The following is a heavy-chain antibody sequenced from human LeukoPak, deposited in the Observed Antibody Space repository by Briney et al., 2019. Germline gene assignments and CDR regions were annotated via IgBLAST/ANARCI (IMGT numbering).Heavy chain of an antibody. J-gene: IGHJ4*02. CDR1: GFTFSSYG. V-gene: IGHV3-30*02. CDR2: IRYDGSNK. D-gene: IGHD3-3*01. Sequence: GGSLRLSCAASGFTFSSYGMHWVRQAPGEGLEWVAFIRYDGSNKYYADSVKGRFTISRDNSKNTLYLQMNSLRAEDTAVYYCAKDMYYDFWSGYPDYWGQGTLVTVSS. CDR3: AKDMYYDFWSGYPDY.